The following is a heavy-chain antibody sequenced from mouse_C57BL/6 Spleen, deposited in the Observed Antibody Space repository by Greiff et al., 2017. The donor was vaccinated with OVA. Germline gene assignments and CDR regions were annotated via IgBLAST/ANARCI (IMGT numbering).Heavy chain of an antibody. CDR2: FYPGSGSI. D-gene: IGHD1-1*01. V-gene: IGHV1-62-2*01. Sequence: QVQLKQSGAELVKPGASVKLSCKASGYTFTEYTIHWVKQRSGQGLEWIGWFYPGSGSIKYNEKFKDKATLTADKSSSTVYMELSRLTSEDSAVYFCARHEDIDYGSLGDYAMDYWGQGTSVTVSS. CDR3: ARHEDIDYGSLGDYAMDY. CDR1: GYTFTEYT. J-gene: IGHJ4*01.